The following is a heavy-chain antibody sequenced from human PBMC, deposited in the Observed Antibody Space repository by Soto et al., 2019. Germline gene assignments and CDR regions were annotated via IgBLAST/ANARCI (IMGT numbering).Heavy chain of an antibody. V-gene: IGHV4-59*01. J-gene: IGHJ5*02. Sequence: TSETLSLTCTVSGGSISSYYWSWIRQPPGKGLEWIGYIYYSGSTNYNPSLKSRVTISVDTSKNQFSLKLSSVTAADTAVYYCAREYSSSPYGRGFDPWGQGTLVTVSS. CDR1: GGSISSYY. CDR2: IYYSGST. D-gene: IGHD6-6*01. CDR3: AREYSSSPYGRGFDP.